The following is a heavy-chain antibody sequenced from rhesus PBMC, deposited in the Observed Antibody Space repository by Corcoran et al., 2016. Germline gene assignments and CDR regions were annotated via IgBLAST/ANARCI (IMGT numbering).Heavy chain of an antibody. CDR1: GFTFSDHY. Sequence: EMQLVESGGGLVQPGGSLRLSCAASGFTFSDHYLEWFRQAPGRGPEWVAFIRNKAKGGTAEYAASVKGRFTISRDDSKNVTYLQMNSLKTEDTAVYYCTALTGGLDYWGQGVLVTVSS. D-gene: IGHD1-26*01. CDR3: TALTGGLDY. V-gene: IGHV3-116*01. J-gene: IGHJ4*01. CDR2: IRNKAKGGTA.